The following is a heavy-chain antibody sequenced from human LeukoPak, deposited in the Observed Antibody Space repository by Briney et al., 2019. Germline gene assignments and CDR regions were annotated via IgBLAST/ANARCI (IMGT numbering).Heavy chain of an antibody. CDR1: GFTFSSYD. D-gene: IGHD6-19*01. J-gene: IGHJ4*02. CDR2: IDTTGDT. Sequence: GGSLRLSCAASGFTFSSYDMHWVRQVTGKGLEWVSAIDTTGDTYYPGSVKGRFTISRDNSKNTLYLQMNSLRAEDTAVYYCARVHEAVAGTRGWGPLDYWGQGTLVTVSS. V-gene: IGHV3-13*01. CDR3: ARVHEAVAGTRGWGPLDY.